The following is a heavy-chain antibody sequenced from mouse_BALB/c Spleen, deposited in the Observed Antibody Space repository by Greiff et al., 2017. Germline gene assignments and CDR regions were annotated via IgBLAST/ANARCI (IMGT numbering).Heavy chain of an antibody. J-gene: IGHJ3*01. CDR3: AREGYGWFAY. Sequence: EVKLMESGPGLVKPSQSLSLTCTVTGYSITSDYAWNWIRQFPGNKLEWMGYISYSGSTSYNPSLKSRISITRDTSKNQFFLQLNSVTTEDTATYYCAREGYGWFAYWGQGTLVTVSA. CDR2: ISYSGST. D-gene: IGHD3-1*01. CDR1: GYSITSDYA. V-gene: IGHV3-2*02.